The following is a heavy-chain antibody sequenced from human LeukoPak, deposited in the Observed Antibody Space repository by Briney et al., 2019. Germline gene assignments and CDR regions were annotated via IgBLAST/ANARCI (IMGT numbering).Heavy chain of an antibody. J-gene: IGHJ4*02. V-gene: IGHV6-1*01. D-gene: IGHD7-27*01. CDR2: TRYRSTWNT. Sequence: SQTLSLTCAISVDSVSSKSVSWNWVRQSPPRGLEYLGRTRYRSTWNTFYSLSVQGRITINADTSRNQVSLRLNSVTPEDTALYYCVRDFNWAFDYWGQGTLVTVPS. CDR1: VDSVSSKSVS. CDR3: VRDFNWAFDY.